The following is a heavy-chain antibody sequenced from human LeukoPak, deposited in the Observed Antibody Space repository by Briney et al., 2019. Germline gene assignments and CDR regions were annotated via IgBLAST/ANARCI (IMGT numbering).Heavy chain of an antibody. D-gene: IGHD5-18*01. J-gene: IGHJ3*02. V-gene: IGHV3-7*04. Sequence: GGSLRLSCAASRFAVSIHWMSRVRQAPGEGLEWVANIKEDGSEKYYVDSVKDRFTIYRDNAKNSLYLQMNRLRAEDTAVYYCARERGHSYGLGSGAFDIWGQGTMVTVSS. CDR2: IKEDGSEK. CDR1: RFAVSIHW. CDR3: ARERGHSYGLGSGAFDI.